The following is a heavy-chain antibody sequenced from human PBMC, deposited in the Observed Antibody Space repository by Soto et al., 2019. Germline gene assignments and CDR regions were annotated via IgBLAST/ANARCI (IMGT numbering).Heavy chain of an antibody. CDR3: AKSITSPLVMVPVYFDY. Sequence: GGSLRLSCAASGFTFSSYAMSWVRQAPGKGLEWVSAISVSGGSTYYADSVKGRFTISRDNSKNTLYLQMNCLRAEDTAVDYCAKSITSPLVMVPVYFDYWGQGTLVTVSS. J-gene: IGHJ4*02. CDR1: GFTFSSYA. V-gene: IGHV3-23*01. CDR2: ISVSGGST. D-gene: IGHD3-10*01.